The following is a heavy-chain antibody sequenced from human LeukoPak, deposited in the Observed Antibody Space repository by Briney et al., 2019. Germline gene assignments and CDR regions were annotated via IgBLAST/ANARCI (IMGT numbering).Heavy chain of an antibody. CDR2: ISGSGGST. CDR1: GFTFSSYA. J-gene: IGHJ4*02. V-gene: IGHV3-23*01. Sequence: GGSLRLSCAASGFTFSSYAMSWVRQAPGKGLEWVSAISGSGGSTYYADSVKGRFTISRDNAKNSLYLQMNSLRAEDTAVYYCARDPGYSYGSGHWGQGTLVTVSS. CDR3: ARDPGYSYGSGH. D-gene: IGHD5-18*01.